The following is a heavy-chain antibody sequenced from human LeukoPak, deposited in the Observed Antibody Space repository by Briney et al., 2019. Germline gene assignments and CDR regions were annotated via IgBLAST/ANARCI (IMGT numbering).Heavy chain of an antibody. CDR3: ARDRYYYDSSGYSLFDY. CDR2: IHTSGST. D-gene: IGHD3-22*01. Sequence: SETLSLTCGVYGGSFSGYYWSWIRQPPGKGLEWIGRIHTSGSTNYNPSLKSRVTMSVDTSKNQFSLKLSSVTAADTAVYFCARDRYYYDSSGYSLFDYWGQGTLVTVSS. J-gene: IGHJ4*02. CDR1: GGSFSGYY. V-gene: IGHV4-59*10.